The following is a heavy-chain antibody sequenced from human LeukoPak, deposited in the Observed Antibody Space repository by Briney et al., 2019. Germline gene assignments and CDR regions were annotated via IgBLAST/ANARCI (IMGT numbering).Heavy chain of an antibody. CDR3: ARDRLGLVNYYHYMDV. CDR2: IIPIFGTA. CDR1: GDTFSKYA. D-gene: IGHD3-16*01. V-gene: IGHV1-69*13. Sequence: SVKVSCEASGDTFSKYAVTWVRQAPGQGLEWMGGIIPIFGTANYAQKFQGRVTITADESTSTAYMELSSLRSEDTAVYYCARDRLGLVNYYHYMDVWGKGTTVTVSS. J-gene: IGHJ6*03.